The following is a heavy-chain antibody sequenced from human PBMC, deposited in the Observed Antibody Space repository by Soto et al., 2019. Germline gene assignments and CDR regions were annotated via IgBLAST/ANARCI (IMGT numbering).Heavy chain of an antibody. CDR3: GGGNRFLEGARALP. Sequence: QVQLVQSGAEVKKPGSSVKVSCKTPGGTFSTYAITWVRQAPGQGLEWMGGIIPLFGTSNYAQNFQGRVTITADESTSTVYRTGRGLESGAAAVFYGGGGNRFLEGARALPGGRGTLSPVPS. D-gene: IGHD3-3*01. J-gene: IGHJ5*02. V-gene: IGHV1-69*01. CDR2: IIPLFGTS. CDR1: GGTFSTYA.